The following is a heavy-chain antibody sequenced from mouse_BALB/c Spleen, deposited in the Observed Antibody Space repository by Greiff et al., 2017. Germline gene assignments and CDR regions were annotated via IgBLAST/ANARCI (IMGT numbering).Heavy chain of an antibody. V-gene: IGHV3-6*02. CDR3: AREEVTTVVPYAMDY. Sequence: EVQLQQSGPGLVKPSQSRSLTCSVTGYTITSGYYWNWIRQFPGNKLEWMGYISYDGSNNYNPSLKNRISITRDTSKNQFFLKLNSVTTDDTATDYCAREEVTTVVPYAMDYWGQGTSVTGSS. CDR2: ISYDGSN. CDR1: GYTITSGYY. D-gene: IGHD1-1*01. J-gene: IGHJ4*01.